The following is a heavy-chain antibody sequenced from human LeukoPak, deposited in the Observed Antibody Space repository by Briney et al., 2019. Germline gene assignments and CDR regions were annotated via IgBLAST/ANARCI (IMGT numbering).Heavy chain of an antibody. CDR1: GFTFSDYY. J-gene: IGHJ4*02. D-gene: IGHD1-26*01. V-gene: IGHV3-11*06. CDR3: ARDGNSGSYHGFFDY. CDR2: ISSSSSYT. Sequence: GGSLRLSCAASGFTFSDYYMSWIRQAPGKGLEWVSYISSSSSYTNYADSVKGRFTVSRDNSKNTLFLQMNSLRAEDTAVYYCARDGNSGSYHGFFDYWGQGTLVTVSS.